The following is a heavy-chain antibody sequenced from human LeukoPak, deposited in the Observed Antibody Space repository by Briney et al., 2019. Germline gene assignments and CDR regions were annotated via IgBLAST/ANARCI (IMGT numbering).Heavy chain of an antibody. Sequence: ASVKVSCKASGGTFSSYAISWVRQAPGQGLEWMGGIIPIFGTANYAQKFQGRVTITADKSTSTAYMELSSLRSEDTAVYYCARDLDFDWLSSSEYNWFDPWGQGTLVTVSS. V-gene: IGHV1-69*06. CDR1: GGTFSSYA. D-gene: IGHD3-9*01. CDR3: ARDLDFDWLSSSEYNWFDP. CDR2: IIPIFGTA. J-gene: IGHJ5*02.